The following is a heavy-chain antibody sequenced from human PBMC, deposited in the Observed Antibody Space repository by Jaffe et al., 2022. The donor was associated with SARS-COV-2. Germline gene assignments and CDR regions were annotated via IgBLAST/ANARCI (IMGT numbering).Heavy chain of an antibody. CDR3: ASPAYYYDSSGYYMDV. CDR1: GGSISSSSYY. J-gene: IGHJ6*03. D-gene: IGHD3-22*01. V-gene: IGHV4-39*01. Sequence: QLQLQESGPGLVKPSETLSLTCTVSGGSISSSSYYWGWIRQPPGKGLEWIGSIYYSGSTYYNPSLKSRVTISVDTSKNQFSLKLSSVTAADTAVYYCASPAYYYDSSGYYMDVWGKGTTVTVSS. CDR2: IYYSGST.